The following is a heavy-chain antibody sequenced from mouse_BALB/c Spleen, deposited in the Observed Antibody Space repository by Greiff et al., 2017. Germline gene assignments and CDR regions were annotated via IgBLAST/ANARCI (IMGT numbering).Heavy chain of an antibody. Sequence: VMLVESGAELVRPGSSVKISCKASGYAFSSYWMNWVKQRPGQGLEWIGQIYPGDGDTNYNGKFKGKATLTADKSSSTAYMQLSSLTSEDSAVYFCARNYGTFYAMDYWGQGTSVTVSS. CDR2: IYPGDGDT. CDR3: ARNYGTFYAMDY. CDR1: GYAFSSYW. J-gene: IGHJ4*01. D-gene: IGHD2-1*01. V-gene: IGHV1-80*01.